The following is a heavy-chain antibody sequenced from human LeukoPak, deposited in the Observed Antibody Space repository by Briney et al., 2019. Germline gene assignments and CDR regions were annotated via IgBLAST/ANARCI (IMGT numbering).Heavy chain of an antibody. D-gene: IGHD6-6*01. Sequence: GGSLRLSCAASGFTFSDYSMSWIRQAPGKGLEWVSYISSSGSTIYYADSVKGRFTISRDNAKNSLYLQMNSLRAEDTAVYYCATSSSSVGDYYYYMDVWGKGTTVTVSS. V-gene: IGHV3-11*04. J-gene: IGHJ6*03. CDR2: ISSSGSTI. CDR1: GFTFSDYS. CDR3: ATSSSSVGDYYYYMDV.